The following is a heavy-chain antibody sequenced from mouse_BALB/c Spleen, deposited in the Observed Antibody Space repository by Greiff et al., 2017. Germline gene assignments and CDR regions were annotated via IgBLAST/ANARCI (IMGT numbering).Heavy chain of an antibody. CDR3: ARGGGSSYPAWFAY. Sequence: VQLQQSGPELVKPGASVKISCKASGYSFTGYFMNWVMQSHGKSLEWIGRINPYNGDTFYNQKFKGKATLTVDKSSSRAHMELRSLASEDSAVYYCARGGGSSYPAWFAYWGQGTLVTVSA. V-gene: IGHV1-20*02. D-gene: IGHD1-1*01. CDR1: GYSFTGYF. CDR2: INPYNGDT. J-gene: IGHJ3*01.